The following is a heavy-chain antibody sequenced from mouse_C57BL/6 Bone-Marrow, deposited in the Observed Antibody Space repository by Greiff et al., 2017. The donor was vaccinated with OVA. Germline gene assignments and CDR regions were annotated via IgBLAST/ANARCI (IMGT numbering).Heavy chain of an antibody. D-gene: IGHD1-1*01. Sequence: VQLQQPGAELVKPGASVKLSCKASGYTFTSYWMQWVKQRPGQGLEWIGEIDPSDSYTNYNQKFKGKATLTVETSSSTAYMQLSSLTSEDSAVYYCARGEVRYTWFAYWGQGTLVTVSA. CDR1: GYTFTSYW. V-gene: IGHV1-50*01. CDR2: IDPSDSYT. J-gene: IGHJ3*01. CDR3: ARGEVRYTWFAY.